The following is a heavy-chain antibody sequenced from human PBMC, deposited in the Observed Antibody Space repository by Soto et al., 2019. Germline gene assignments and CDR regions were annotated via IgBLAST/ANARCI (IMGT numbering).Heavy chain of an antibody. J-gene: IGHJ6*03. CDR3: AKGPAAMYYYYYMDG. Sequence: EVQLVESGGGLVQPGRSLRLSCAASGFTFDDYAMHWVRQAPGKGLEWVSGISWNSGSIGYADSVKGRFTISRDNAKKSLDLQMNSLRAEDTALYDCAKGPAAMYYYYYMDGWGKGTTVTVSS. CDR2: ISWNSGSI. D-gene: IGHD2-2*01. CDR1: GFTFDDYA. V-gene: IGHV3-9*01.